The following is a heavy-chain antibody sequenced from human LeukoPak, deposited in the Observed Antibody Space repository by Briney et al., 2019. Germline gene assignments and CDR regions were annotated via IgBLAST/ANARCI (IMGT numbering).Heavy chain of an antibody. Sequence: GGSLRLPCAASGFTFSSYAMSWVRQAPGKGLEWVSAISGSGGSTYYADSVKGRFNISRDNSKNTLFLQMNSLRADDTAVYYCAKEPRENSGYYVSGWFDPWGQGTLVTVSS. V-gene: IGHV3-23*01. CDR1: GFTFSSYA. CDR2: ISGSGGST. D-gene: IGHD5-12*01. CDR3: AKEPRENSGYYVSGWFDP. J-gene: IGHJ5*02.